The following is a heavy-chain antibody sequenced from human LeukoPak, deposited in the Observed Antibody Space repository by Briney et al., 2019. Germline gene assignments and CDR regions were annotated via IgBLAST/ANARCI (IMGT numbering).Heavy chain of an antibody. Sequence: GGSLRLSCTASGYTFSSYSMTWVCQAPGKGLEWVSAISGSGVNTYYADSVKGRFAASRGNSKNTLYLQMNSLRAEDTAVYYCARGRSGYGPFDAFDIWGQGTWVTVSS. V-gene: IGHV3-23*01. CDR2: ISGSGVNT. CDR1: GYTFSSYS. D-gene: IGHD3-22*01. CDR3: ARGRSGYGPFDAFDI. J-gene: IGHJ3*02.